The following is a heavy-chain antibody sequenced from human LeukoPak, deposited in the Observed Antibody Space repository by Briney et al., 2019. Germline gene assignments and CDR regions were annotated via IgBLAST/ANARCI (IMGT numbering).Heavy chain of an antibody. CDR3: ARERWISVAGRDYFDY. D-gene: IGHD6-19*01. J-gene: IGHJ4*02. Sequence: APVKVSCKASGSTFTSYYMHWVRQAPGQGLEWMGIINPSGGATSYAQKFQGRVTMTRDTSTSTVYMELSSLRSEDTAVYYCARERWISVAGRDYFDYWGQGTLVTVSS. CDR2: INPSGGAT. CDR1: GSTFTSYY. V-gene: IGHV1-46*01.